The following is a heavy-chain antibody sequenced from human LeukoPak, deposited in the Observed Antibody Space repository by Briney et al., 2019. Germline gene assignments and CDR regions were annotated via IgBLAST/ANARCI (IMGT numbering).Heavy chain of an antibody. CDR3: ARVGCSSTSCHDHYYYYMDV. CDR2: IYYSGST. J-gene: IGHJ6*03. D-gene: IGHD2-2*01. CDR1: GGSISSYY. Sequence: SETLSLTCTVSGGSISSYYWSWIRQPLGKGLEWIGYIYYSGSTNYNPSLKSRVTISVDTSKNQFSLKLSSVTAADTAVYYCARVGCSSTSCHDHYYYYMDVWGKGTTVTISS. V-gene: IGHV4-59*01.